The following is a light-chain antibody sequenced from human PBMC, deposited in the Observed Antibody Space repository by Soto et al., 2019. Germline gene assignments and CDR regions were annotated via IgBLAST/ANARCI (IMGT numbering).Light chain of an antibody. J-gene: IGLJ1*01. V-gene: IGLV2-14*01. Sequence: QSALTQPASVSESPGQSITVSCAGTSSDIGGYNYVSWYQQHPDKAPKLMIYGVTNRPSGVSDRFSGSKSGNTASLTISGLQAEDEADYYCTSYTSSSTYVFGTGTKVTVL. CDR2: GVT. CDR3: TSYTSSSTYV. CDR1: SSDIGGYNY.